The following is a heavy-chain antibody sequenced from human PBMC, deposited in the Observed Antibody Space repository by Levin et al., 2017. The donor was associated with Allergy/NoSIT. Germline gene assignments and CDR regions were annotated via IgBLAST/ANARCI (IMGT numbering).Heavy chain of an antibody. V-gene: IGHV1-2*02. CDR3: FSSTWLGV. J-gene: IGHJ6*02. D-gene: IGHD6-13*01. CDR2: ISPTSGGT. Sequence: ASVKVSCKASGSTFTGYYIHWVRQAPRQGLEWMGWISPTSGGTNYAQKFQGRVTMTRDTSISTAYMELSRLRSDDTAVYYCFSSTWLGVWGQGTTVTVSS. CDR1: GSTFTGYY.